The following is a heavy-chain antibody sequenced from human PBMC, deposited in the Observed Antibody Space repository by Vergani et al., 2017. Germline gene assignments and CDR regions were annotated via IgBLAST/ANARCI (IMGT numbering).Heavy chain of an antibody. V-gene: IGHV3-9*01. CDR3: AKARYCSSTSCYTEWYFDL. CDR2: ISWNSGSI. D-gene: IGHD2-2*02. Sequence: EVQLVESGGGLVKPGRSLRLSCAASGFTFDDYAMHWVRQAPGKGLEWVSGISWNSGSIGYADSVKGRFTISRDTAKNSLFLQMNSLRAVDPALYYCAKARYCSSTSCYTEWYFDLWGRGTLVTVSS. CDR1: GFTFDDYA. J-gene: IGHJ2*01.